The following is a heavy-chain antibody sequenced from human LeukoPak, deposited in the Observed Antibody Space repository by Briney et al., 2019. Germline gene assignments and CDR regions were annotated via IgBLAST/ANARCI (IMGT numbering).Heavy chain of an antibody. CDR2: IIPILGIA. D-gene: IGHD3-22*01. CDR1: GGTFSSYA. V-gene: IGHV1-69*04. Sequence: ASVKASCKASGGTFSSYAISWVRQAPGQGLEWMGRIIPILGIANYAQKFQGRVTITADKSTSTAYMELSSLRSEDTAVYYCARDVGYDSSGSHFDYWGQGTLVTVSS. CDR3: ARDVGYDSSGSHFDY. J-gene: IGHJ4*02.